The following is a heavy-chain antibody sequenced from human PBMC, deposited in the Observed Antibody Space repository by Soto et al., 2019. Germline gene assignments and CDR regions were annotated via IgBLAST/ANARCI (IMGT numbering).Heavy chain of an antibody. CDR1: GGSISSDGYY. V-gene: IGHV4-31*11. CDR3: ARVCGGDCHYGMDV. J-gene: IGHJ6*02. D-gene: IGHD2-21*02. CDR2: IYYSGST. Sequence: QVQLQESGPGLMKPSQTLSLTCAVSGGSISSDGYYWSWIRQHPGKGLEWIGYIYYSGSTYYNPSLKSRVTISVDTSKNQFSLKLSSVTAADTAVYYCARVCGGDCHYGMDVWGQGTTVTVS.